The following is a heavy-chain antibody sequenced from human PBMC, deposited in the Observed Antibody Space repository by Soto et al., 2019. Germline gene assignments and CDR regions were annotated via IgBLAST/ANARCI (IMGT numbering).Heavy chain of an antibody. V-gene: IGHV3-23*01. Sequence: GGSLRLSCAASGFTFSSYAMSWVRQAPGKGLEWVSAISGSGGSTYYADSVKGRFTISRDNSKNTLYLQMNSLRAEDTAVYYCAKKGKYNGYETLIYYFDYWGQGTLVTVSS. CDR1: GFTFSSYA. J-gene: IGHJ4*02. D-gene: IGHD5-12*01. CDR3: AKKGKYNGYETLIYYFDY. CDR2: ISGSGGST.